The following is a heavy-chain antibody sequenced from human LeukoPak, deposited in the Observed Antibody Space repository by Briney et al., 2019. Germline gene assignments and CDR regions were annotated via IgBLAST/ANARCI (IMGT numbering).Heavy chain of an antibody. D-gene: IGHD3-10*01. CDR2: ISSSSSYI. V-gene: IGHV3-21*01. Sequence: GESLRLSCAASGFTFSSYSMNWVRQAPGKGLEWVSSISSSSSYIYYADSVKGRFTISRDNAKNSLYLQMNSLRAEDTAVYYCARVRYGSGTPPSNWGQGTLVTV. CDR3: ARVRYGSGTPPSN. CDR1: GFTFSSYS. J-gene: IGHJ4*02.